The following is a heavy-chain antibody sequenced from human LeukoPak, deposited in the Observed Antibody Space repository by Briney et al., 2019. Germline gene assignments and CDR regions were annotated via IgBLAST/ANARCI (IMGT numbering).Heavy chain of an antibody. V-gene: IGHV4-34*01. CDR3: ARRGSSSWTQFDP. D-gene: IGHD6-13*01. CDR2: INHSGST. CDR1: GGSFSGYY. J-gene: IGHJ5*02. Sequence: PSETLSLTCAVYGGSFSGYYWSWVRQPPGKGLEWIGEINHSGSTNYNPSLKSRVTISVDTSKNQFSLKLSSVTAADTAVYYCARRGSSSWTQFDPWGQGTLVTVSS.